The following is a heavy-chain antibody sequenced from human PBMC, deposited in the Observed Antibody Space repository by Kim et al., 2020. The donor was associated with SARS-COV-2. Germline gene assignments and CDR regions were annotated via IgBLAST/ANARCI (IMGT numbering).Heavy chain of an antibody. Sequence: GESLKISCKGSGYSFTTYWIGWVRQMPGKGLEWMGIIYPGDSDTRYSPSFQGQVTISADKSISTAYLQWSSLKASDTAIYYCARPQNYYGSGSYSGLRGGFDIWGQGTMVTVSS. CDR3: ARPQNYYGSGSYSGLRGGFDI. D-gene: IGHD3-10*01. CDR2: IYPGDSDT. J-gene: IGHJ3*02. V-gene: IGHV5-51*01. CDR1: GYSFTTYW.